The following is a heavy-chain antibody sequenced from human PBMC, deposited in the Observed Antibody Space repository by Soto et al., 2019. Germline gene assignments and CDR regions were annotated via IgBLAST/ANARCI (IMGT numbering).Heavy chain of an antibody. CDR3: ARGGTVLDGFAY. Sequence: QVQLQESGPGLVKPSETLSLTCTVSGGSMSSYYWSWIRQPPGMGLEWIGYIYYSGTTSYNPPLKRRVTRSVNTSQSPFSLQLSSVTHADTAVYYCARGGTVLDGFAYWGQGTLVTVSS. D-gene: IGHD4-17*01. CDR1: GGSMSSYY. J-gene: IGHJ4*02. V-gene: IGHV4-59*01. CDR2: IYYSGTT.